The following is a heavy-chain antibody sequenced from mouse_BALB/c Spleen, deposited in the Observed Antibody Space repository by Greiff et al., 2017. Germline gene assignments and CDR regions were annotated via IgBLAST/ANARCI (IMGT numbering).Heavy chain of an antibody. Sequence: EVQLQQSGPELVKPGASVKISCKASGYSFTGYFMNWVMQSHGKSLEWIGRINPYNGDTFYNQKFKGKATLTVDKSSSTAHMELRSLASEDSAVYYCARGNYVDYWGQGTLVTVSA. D-gene: IGHD2-1*01. J-gene: IGHJ3*01. CDR1: GYSFTGYF. CDR3: ARGNYVDY. CDR2: INPYNGDT. V-gene: IGHV1-20*02.